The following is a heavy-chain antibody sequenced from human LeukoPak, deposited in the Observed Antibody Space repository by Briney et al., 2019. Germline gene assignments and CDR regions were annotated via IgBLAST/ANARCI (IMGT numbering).Heavy chain of an antibody. D-gene: IGHD2-15*01. J-gene: IGHJ4*02. V-gene: IGHV3-7*01. CDR2: IGKDGSEK. CDR3: TRDIVYLQLEY. Sequence: GGSLRLSCAASGFAFPNYWMVWVRQAPGKGLEWVASIGKDGSEKSYVDSVKGRFTISRDNARNSLYLQMSGLRVEDTAVYYCTRDIVYLQLEYWGQGALVTVSS. CDR1: GFAFPNYW.